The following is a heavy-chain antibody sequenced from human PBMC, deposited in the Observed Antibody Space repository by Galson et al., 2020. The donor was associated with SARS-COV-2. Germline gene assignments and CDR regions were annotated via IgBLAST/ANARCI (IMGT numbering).Heavy chain of an antibody. Sequence: SETLSLTCTVPGGSFSSRDYYWGWIRQPPGKGLQWLGNIHYSGNTNYNLSLNSRVTISVDTSKNQFSMKLNYVTAADTAVYYCARRFRDDMSDYAWYYFDLWGQGILVTVSS. J-gene: IGHJ4*02. CDR3: ARRFRDDMSDYAWYYFDL. CDR1: GGSFSSRDYY. CDR2: IHYSGNT. V-gene: IGHV4-39*01. D-gene: IGHD3-22*01.